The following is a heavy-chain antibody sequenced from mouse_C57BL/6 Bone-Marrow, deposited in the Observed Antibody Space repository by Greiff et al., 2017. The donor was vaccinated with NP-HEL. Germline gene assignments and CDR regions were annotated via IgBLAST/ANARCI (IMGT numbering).Heavy chain of an antibody. Sequence: EVHLVESGGGLVKPGGSLKLSCAASGFTFSSYAMSWVRQTPEKRLEWVATISDGGSYTYYPDNVKGRFTISRDNAKNNLYLQMSHLKSEDTAMYYCAREGYDVRYAMDYWGQGTSVTVSS. D-gene: IGHD2-14*01. CDR3: AREGYDVRYAMDY. CDR1: GFTFSSYA. V-gene: IGHV5-4*01. J-gene: IGHJ4*01. CDR2: ISDGGSYT.